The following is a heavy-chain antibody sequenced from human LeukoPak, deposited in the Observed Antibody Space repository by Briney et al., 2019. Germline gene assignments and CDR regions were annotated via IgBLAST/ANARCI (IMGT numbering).Heavy chain of an antibody. V-gene: IGHV4-39*01. D-gene: IGHD5-12*01. CDR1: GDSITSDNFF. J-gene: IGHJ4*02. CDR2: MYYSGST. Sequence: SETLSLTCTVSGDSITSDNFFWTWIRQPPGKGLEWIASMYYSGSTSYNPSLNNRVTISVDTSKNQFSVKLRSVTAADTAVYYCASQQRNIRPSGSGYIAYAQKIDSWGQGTLVTVSS. CDR3: ASQQRNIRPSGSGYIAYAQKIDS.